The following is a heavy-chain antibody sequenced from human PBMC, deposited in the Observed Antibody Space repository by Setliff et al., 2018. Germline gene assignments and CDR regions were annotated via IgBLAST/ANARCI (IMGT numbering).Heavy chain of an antibody. D-gene: IGHD2-2*01. Sequence: PSETLSLTCAASGGTFSYYYWTWIRQPPGKGLEWIGEINHSGSTSYNPSLESRVTISVDTSKNQFSLKLSSVTAADTAVYYCARNPYCSSTSCYGYYFDYWGQGTLVTVSS. CDR3: ARNPYCSSTSCYGYYFDY. CDR1: GGTFSYYY. J-gene: IGHJ4*02. V-gene: IGHV4-34*01. CDR2: INHSGST.